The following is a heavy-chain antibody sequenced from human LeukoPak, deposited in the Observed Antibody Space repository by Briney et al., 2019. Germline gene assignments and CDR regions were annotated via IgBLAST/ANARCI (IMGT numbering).Heavy chain of an antibody. D-gene: IGHD4-23*01. J-gene: IGHJ4*02. CDR2: ISSSSSYT. V-gene: IGHV3-11*05. CDR3: ARDSGGGNDY. Sequence: KSGGSLRLFCAASGFTFSAYYMSWIRQARGKGLELVSSISSSSSYTNYADSVKGRFTISRDNAKNSLYLQMNRLRAEDTAVYYCARDSGGGNDYGGQGTLVTVS. CDR1: GFTFSAYY.